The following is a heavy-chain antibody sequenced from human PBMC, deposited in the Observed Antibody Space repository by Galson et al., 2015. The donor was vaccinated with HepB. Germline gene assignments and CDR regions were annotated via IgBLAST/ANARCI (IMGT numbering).Heavy chain of an antibody. D-gene: IGHD2-15*01. J-gene: IGHJ4*02. V-gene: IGHV1-2*04. CDR1: GYTFTDYY. CDR2: INPNSGGT. CDR3: ASGARADMAEDYFDY. Sequence: SVKVSCKASGYTFTDYYMHWVRQAPGQGLEWMGWINPNSGGTNYAQNFQGWVTMTRDTSISTAYMELSRLRSDDTAVYYYASGARADMAEDYFDYWGQGTLVTVSS.